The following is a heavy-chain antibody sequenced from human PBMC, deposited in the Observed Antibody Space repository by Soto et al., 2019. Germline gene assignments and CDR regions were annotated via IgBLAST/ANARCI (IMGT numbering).Heavy chain of an antibody. D-gene: IGHD5-12*01. CDR1: GGSVSSGSYY. CDR3: ARDSIVATKPRVYYYGMDV. J-gene: IGHJ6*02. CDR2: IYYSGST. V-gene: IGHV4-61*01. Sequence: QVQLQESGPGLVKPSETLSLTCTVSGGSVSSGSYYWSWIRQPPGKGLEWIGYIYYSGSTNYNPSLNSRATISVDTSKNQFSLKLSSVTAADTAVYYCARDSIVATKPRVYYYGMDVWGQGTTVTVSS.